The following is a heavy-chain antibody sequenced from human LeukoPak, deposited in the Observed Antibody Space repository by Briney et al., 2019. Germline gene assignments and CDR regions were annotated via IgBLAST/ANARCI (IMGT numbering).Heavy chain of an antibody. D-gene: IGHD5-18*01. CDR1: GYTFTSYG. Sequence: ASVKVSCKASGYTFTSYGISWVRQAPGQRLKWMGWINAGNGNTKYSQRFQGRVTITRDTSASTAYMELSSLRSEDTAVYYCARGGFLRGIQLWLRKGYFDYWGQGTLVTVSS. J-gene: IGHJ4*02. CDR3: ARGGFLRGIQLWLRKGYFDY. CDR2: INAGNGNT. V-gene: IGHV1-3*01.